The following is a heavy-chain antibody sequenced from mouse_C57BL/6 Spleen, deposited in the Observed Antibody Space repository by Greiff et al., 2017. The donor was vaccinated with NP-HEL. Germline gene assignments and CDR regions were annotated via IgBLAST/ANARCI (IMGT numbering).Heavy chain of an antibody. CDR3: ARMRLRSRWYFDV. D-gene: IGHD1-1*01. Sequence: EVQLQQSGPELVKPGASVKISCKASGYTFTDYYMNWVKQSHGKSLEWIGDINPNNGGTSYNQKFKGKATLTVDKSSSTAYMELRSLTSEDSAVYYCARMRLRSRWYFDVWGTGTTVTVSS. CDR1: GYTFTDYY. V-gene: IGHV1-26*01. J-gene: IGHJ1*03. CDR2: INPNNGGT.